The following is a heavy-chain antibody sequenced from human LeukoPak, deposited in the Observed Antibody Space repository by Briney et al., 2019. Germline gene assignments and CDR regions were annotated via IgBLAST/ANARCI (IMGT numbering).Heavy chain of an antibody. CDR1: GFTFSDYA. CDR3: ARDYWWNYDY. D-gene: IGHD1-7*01. CDR2: ISKDGSDK. V-gene: IGHV3-30-3*01. J-gene: IGHJ4*02. Sequence: GGSLRLSCAASGFTFSDYAMHWVRQAPGKGLEWVAVISKDGSDKYYPGSVRGRFTISRDNSKNTIYLQMDSLRADDTAIYYCARDYWWNYDYWGQGTLVTVSS.